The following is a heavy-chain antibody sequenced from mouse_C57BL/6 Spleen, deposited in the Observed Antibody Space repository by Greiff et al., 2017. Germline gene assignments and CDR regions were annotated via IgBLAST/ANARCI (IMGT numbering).Heavy chain of an antibody. D-gene: IGHD2-4*01. CDR3: ARDSDYDQGFDY. CDR2: IWSGGSK. CDR1: GFSLTSYG. Sequence: VQLQQSGPGLVQPSQSLSITCTVSGFSLTSYGVHWVRQSPGKGLEWLGVIWSGGSKDYNAAFISRLSISKDNSKSQVFFKMNSLQADDTAIYYCARDSDYDQGFDYWGQGTTLTVSS. V-gene: IGHV2-2*01. J-gene: IGHJ2*01.